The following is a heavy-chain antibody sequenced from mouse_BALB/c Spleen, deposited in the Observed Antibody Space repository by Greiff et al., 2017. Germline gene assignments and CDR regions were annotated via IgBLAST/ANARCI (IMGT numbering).Heavy chain of an antibody. Sequence: QVQLKESGPELVKPGASVRISCKASGYTFTSYYIHWVKQRPGQGLEWIGWIYPGNVNTKYNEKFKGKATLTADKSSSTAYMQLSSLTSEDSAVYFCASYGNFYAMDYWGQGTSVTVSS. CDR2: IYPGNVNT. D-gene: IGHD2-1*01. V-gene: IGHV1S56*01. CDR3: ASYGNFYAMDY. J-gene: IGHJ4*01. CDR1: GYTFTSYY.